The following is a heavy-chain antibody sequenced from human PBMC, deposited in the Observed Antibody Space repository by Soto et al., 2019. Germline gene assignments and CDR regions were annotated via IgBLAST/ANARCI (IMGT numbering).Heavy chain of an antibody. CDR2: ISYDGSNK. Sequence: GGSLRLSCAASGFTFSSYAMHWVRQAPGKGLEWVAVISYDGSNKYYADSVKGRFTISRDNSKNTLYLQMNSLRAEDTAVYYCAREDRAKQSIAVAGPIKLSPEAYYYYGMDVWGQGTTVTVSS. CDR1: GFTFSSYA. CDR3: AREDRAKQSIAVAGPIKLSPEAYYYYGMDV. V-gene: IGHV3-30-3*01. D-gene: IGHD6-19*01. J-gene: IGHJ6*02.